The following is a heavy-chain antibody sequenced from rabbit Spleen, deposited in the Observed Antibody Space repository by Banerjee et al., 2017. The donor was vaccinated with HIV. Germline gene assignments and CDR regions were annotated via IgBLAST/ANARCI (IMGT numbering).Heavy chain of an antibody. CDR3: ARDTSSSFSSYGMDL. CDR1: GFSFNSGSGFSFNSGYD. D-gene: IGHD1-1*01. CDR2: AYGGSSGNT. J-gene: IGHJ6*01. Sequence: QSLEESGGGLVKPGASLTLTCIASGFSFNSGSGFSFNSGYDMCWVRQAPGKGLEWVACAYGGSSGNTYSATWAKGRFTISKTSSTTVTLHMTSLTVADTATYFCARDTSSSFSSYGMDLWGQGTLVTVS. V-gene: IGHV1S40*01.